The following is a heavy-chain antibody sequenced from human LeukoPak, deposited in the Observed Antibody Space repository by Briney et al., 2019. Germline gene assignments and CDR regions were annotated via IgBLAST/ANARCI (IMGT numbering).Heavy chain of an antibody. V-gene: IGHV1-18*01. Sequence: GASVKVSCKASGYTFTSYGISWVRQAPGQGLEWMGWISAYNGNTNYAQKLQGRVTMTTDTSTSTAYMELRSLRSDDTAVYYCARDDGYCSSTSCYWSYYYYYYMDVWGKGTTVTVS. CDR1: GYTFTSYG. D-gene: IGHD2-2*03. J-gene: IGHJ6*03. CDR3: ARDDGYCSSTSCYWSYYYYYYMDV. CDR2: ISAYNGNT.